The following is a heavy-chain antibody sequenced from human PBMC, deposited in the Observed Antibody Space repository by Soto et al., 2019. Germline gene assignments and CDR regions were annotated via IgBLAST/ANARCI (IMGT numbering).Heavy chain of an antibody. D-gene: IGHD3-3*01. V-gene: IGHV4-30-4*01. CDR1: GGSISSGDYY. CDR2: IYYSGST. J-gene: IGHJ6*02. CDR3: ARSITIFGVLSYGMDV. Sequence: SETLSLTCTVSGGSISSGDYYWSWIRQPPGKGLEWIGYIYYSGSTYYNPSLKSRVTISVDTSKNQLSLKLSSVTAADTAVYYCARSITIFGVLSYGMDVWGQGTTVTVSS.